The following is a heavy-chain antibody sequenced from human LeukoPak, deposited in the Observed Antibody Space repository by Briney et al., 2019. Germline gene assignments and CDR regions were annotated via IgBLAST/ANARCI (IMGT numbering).Heavy chain of an antibody. J-gene: IGHJ1*01. CDR3: ARLVTNSDHCQH. CDR1: GYGFTSYW. V-gene: IGHV5-51*01. D-gene: IGHD2-2*01. Sequence: GASLKISCKGSGYGFTSYWIGWARQMPGKGLEWMGIIYPGDSDTRYSPSFQGQVTSSADKSVSTAYLQWSSLKASDTAMYYCARLVTNSDHCQHWGQGTLGTVSS. CDR2: IYPGDSDT.